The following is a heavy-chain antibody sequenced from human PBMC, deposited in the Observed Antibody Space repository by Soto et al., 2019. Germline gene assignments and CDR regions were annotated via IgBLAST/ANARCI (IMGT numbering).Heavy chain of an antibody. D-gene: IGHD3-3*01. Sequence: GGSLRLSCAASGFTFSDYYMSWIRQAPGKGLEWVSYISSSGSTIYYADSVKGRFTISRDNAKNSLYLQMNSLRAEDTAVYYCARKAEDFWSGYLDAFDIWGQGTMVTVSS. CDR2: ISSSGSTI. V-gene: IGHV3-11*01. J-gene: IGHJ3*02. CDR1: GFTFSDYY. CDR3: ARKAEDFWSGYLDAFDI.